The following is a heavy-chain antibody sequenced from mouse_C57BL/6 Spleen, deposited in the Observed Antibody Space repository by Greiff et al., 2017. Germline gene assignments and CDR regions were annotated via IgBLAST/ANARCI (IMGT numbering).Heavy chain of an antibody. CDR1: GYTFTSYW. D-gene: IGHD1-1*01. Sequence: VQLQQPGAELVRPGSSVKLSCKASGYTFTSYWMHWVKQRPIQGLEWIGNIDPSDSETHYNQKFKDKATLTVDKSSSTAYMQLSSLTSEDSAVYYCARAGGYYGSSYAMDYWGQGTSVTVSS. CDR3: ARAGGYYGSSYAMDY. V-gene: IGHV1-52*01. CDR2: IDPSDSET. J-gene: IGHJ4*01.